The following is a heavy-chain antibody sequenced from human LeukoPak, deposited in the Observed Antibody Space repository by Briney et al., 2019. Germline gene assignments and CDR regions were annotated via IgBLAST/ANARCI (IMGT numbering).Heavy chain of an antibody. D-gene: IGHD6-13*01. J-gene: IGHJ6*02. CDR3: ARDRNDPWHSSSWHYGMDV. V-gene: IGHV3-7*01. Sequence: GGSLRLSCAPSGFTLSNPWMSWVRQAPGRGLEWVANIKRDGSETNYIDCVKGRFTISRDNAKNSLYLQMNSLRDEDTAVYFCARDRNDPWHSSSWHYGMDVWGQGDTVTVSS. CDR1: GFTLSNPW. CDR2: IKRDGSET.